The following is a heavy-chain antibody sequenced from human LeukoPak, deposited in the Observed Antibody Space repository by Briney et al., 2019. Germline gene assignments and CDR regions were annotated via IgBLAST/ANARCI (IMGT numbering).Heavy chain of an antibody. V-gene: IGHV3-49*03. CDR2: IRSKAYGGTT. Sequence: GGSLRLSCTASGFTFGDYAMSWFRQAPGKGLEWVGFIRSKAYGGTTEYAASVKGRFTISRDDSKSIAYLQMNSLKTEDTAVYYCTSFGDHVWGSYRYFDYWGQGTLVTVSS. J-gene: IGHJ4*02. CDR1: GFTFGDYA. D-gene: IGHD3-16*02. CDR3: TSFGDHVWGSYRYFDY.